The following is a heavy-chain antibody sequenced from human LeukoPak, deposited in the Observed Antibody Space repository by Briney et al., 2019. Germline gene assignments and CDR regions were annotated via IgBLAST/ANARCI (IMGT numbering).Heavy chain of an antibody. CDR2: ISDSGGNT. V-gene: IGHV3-23*01. Sequence: GGSLRLSCAASGFTFNSYAMSLVRQAPWERLQWVSGISDSGGNTYYADSVRGRFTISRDNSKNTLYLQMNSLRAEDTAVYYCASHRSSWLIDYWGQGTLVTVSS. J-gene: IGHJ4*02. D-gene: IGHD6-6*01. CDR3: ASHRSSWLIDY. CDR1: GFTFNSYA.